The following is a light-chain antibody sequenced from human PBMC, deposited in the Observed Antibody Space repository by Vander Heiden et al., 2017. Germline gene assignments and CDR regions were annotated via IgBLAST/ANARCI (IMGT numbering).Light chain of an antibody. CDR2: NAF. Sequence: AIQMTQSPSSLSASVGDSVSITCRASQGIGNDLGWYQMKPGKAPKLLIYNAFSLQSGVPSRFGGSKSGTEFTLTISSLQPEDFATYYCRQDSSYPYTFGQGTKLEIK. V-gene: IGKV1-6*01. CDR3: RQDSSYPYT. J-gene: IGKJ2*01. CDR1: QGIGND.